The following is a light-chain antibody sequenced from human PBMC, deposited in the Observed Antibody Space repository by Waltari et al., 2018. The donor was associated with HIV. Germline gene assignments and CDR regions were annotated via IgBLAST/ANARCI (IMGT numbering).Light chain of an antibody. Sequence: QSVLTHPPSASGTTGQRVTIPFSASNSNNGSNTVSWYQQLPGTAPKLLIHSDDQRPSGVPDLFSGSKSGTSASLAISGLQSEDEADYYCAVWDDGLNGPEFGGGTKLTVL. CDR3: AVWDDGLNGPE. CDR1: NSNNGSNT. CDR2: SDD. V-gene: IGLV1-44*01. J-gene: IGLJ3*02.